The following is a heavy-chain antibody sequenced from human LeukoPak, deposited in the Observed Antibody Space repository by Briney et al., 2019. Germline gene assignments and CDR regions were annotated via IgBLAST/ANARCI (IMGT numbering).Heavy chain of an antibody. CDR2: IKSKTDGGTT. J-gene: IGHJ4*02. D-gene: IGHD3-10*01. CDR3: TTGGSGSYIDDY. Sequence: GGSVRLSCAASGFTFSNAWMSWVRQAPGKGLEWVGRIKSKTDGGTTDYAAPVKGRFTISRDDSKNTLYLQMNSLKTEDTAVYYCTTGGSGSYIDDYWGQGTLVTVSS. V-gene: IGHV3-15*01. CDR1: GFTFSNAW.